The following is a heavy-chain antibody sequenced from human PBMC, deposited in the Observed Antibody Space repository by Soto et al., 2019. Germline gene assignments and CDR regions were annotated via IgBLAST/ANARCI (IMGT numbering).Heavy chain of an antibody. CDR2: IWYDGSDK. CDR3: AFGNLSYYFDY. V-gene: IGHV3-33*01. CDR1: GFTFSGFG. J-gene: IGHJ4*02. D-gene: IGHD3-16*01. Sequence: GGSLRLSCAASGFTFSGFGMHWVRQAPGKGLEWVAIIWYDGSDKYYADSVKGRFTISRDNSKNTLYLQMNSLRAEDTAVYHCAFGNLSYYFDYWGQGTPVTVSS.